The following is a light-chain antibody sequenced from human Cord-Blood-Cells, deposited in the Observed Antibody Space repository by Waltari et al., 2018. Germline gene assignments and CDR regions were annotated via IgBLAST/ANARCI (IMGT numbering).Light chain of an antibody. CDR2: YDS. J-gene: IGLJ2*01. V-gene: IGLV3-21*04. Sequence: SYVLTQPPSVSVAPGKTARITCGGNNIGSKSVHWYQQKPGQAPVLVIYYDSDRPSGIPARFSGSNSGNTATLTISRVEAGDEADYSCQVWDSSSDHVVFGGGTKLTVL. CDR1: NIGSKS. CDR3: QVWDSSSDHVV.